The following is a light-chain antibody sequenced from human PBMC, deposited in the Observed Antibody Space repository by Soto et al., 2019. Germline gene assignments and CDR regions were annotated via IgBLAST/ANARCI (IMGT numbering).Light chain of an antibody. J-gene: IGLJ3*02. CDR1: SSDVGCYTY. CDR2: EVS. V-gene: IGLV2-14*01. CDR3: SSYTSNSTRNWV. Sequence: QSVLTQPASVSGSPGQSITISCTGTSSDVGCYTYVSWYQQHPGKAPKLMIYEVSNRPSGVSNRFSGSKSGNTASLTISGLQAEDEADYYCSSYTSNSTRNWVFGGGTKLTVL.